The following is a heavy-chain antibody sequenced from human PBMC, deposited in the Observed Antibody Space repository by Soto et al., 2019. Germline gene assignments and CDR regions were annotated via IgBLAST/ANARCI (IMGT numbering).Heavy chain of an antibody. CDR2: IYYSGST. V-gene: IGHV4-39*01. Sequence: SETLSLTCTVSGGSISSSSYYWGWIRQPPGKGLEWIGSIYYSGSTYYNPSLKSRGTISVDTSKNQFSLKLSSVTAADTAVYYCARHAGYDIITGYYNPSYYYGMEVWGQGTTVTVS. CDR1: GGSISSSSYY. CDR3: ARHAGYDIITGYYNPSYYYGMEV. D-gene: IGHD3-9*01. J-gene: IGHJ6*02.